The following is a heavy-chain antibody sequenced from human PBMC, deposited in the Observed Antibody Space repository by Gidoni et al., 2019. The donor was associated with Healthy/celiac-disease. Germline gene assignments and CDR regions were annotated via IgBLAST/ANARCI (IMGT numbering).Heavy chain of an antibody. CDR2: IYHSGST. CDR3: ASQTAIYYYDSSGPLFDY. D-gene: IGHD3-22*01. CDR1: GYSISSGYY. Sequence: QVQLQESGPGLVKPSETLSLTCAVSGYSISSGYYWDWIRQPPGKGLEWIGSIYHSGSTYYNPSLKSRVTISVDTSKNQFSLKLSSVTAADTAVYYCASQTAIYYYDSSGPLFDYWGQGTLVTVSS. V-gene: IGHV4-38-2*01. J-gene: IGHJ4*02.